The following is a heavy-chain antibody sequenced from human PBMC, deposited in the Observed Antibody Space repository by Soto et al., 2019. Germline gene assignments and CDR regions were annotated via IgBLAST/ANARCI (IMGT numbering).Heavy chain of an antibody. CDR1: GYTFTSYA. CDR3: ARSIVVVTAADY. CDR2: INAGNGNT. J-gene: IGHJ4*02. Sequence: QVQLVQSGAEVKKPGASVKVSCKASGYTFTSYAMHWVRQAPGQRLEWMGWINAGNGNTKYSQKFQGRVTITRDTSASTAYMELSSLICEDTAVYYCARSIVVVTAADYGGQGTLVTVSS. V-gene: IGHV1-3*01. D-gene: IGHD2-21*02.